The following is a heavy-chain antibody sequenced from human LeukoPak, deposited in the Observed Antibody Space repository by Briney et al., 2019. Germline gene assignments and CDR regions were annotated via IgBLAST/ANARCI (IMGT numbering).Heavy chain of an antibody. Sequence: GGSLRLSCTASGSTFSHYGMHWVRQAPGKGLEWVAFIRYDGGNKNYTDSVKGRFTFSRDNSKNTLYLQMNSLRVEDTAVYYCAKETHLSSSSSFDSWGQGTLVTVSS. J-gene: IGHJ4*02. V-gene: IGHV3-30*02. CDR3: AKETHLSSSSSFDS. D-gene: IGHD6-6*01. CDR2: IRYDGGNK. CDR1: GSTFSHYG.